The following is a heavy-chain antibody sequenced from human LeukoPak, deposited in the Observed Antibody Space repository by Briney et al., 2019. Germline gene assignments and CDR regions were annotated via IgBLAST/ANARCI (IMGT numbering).Heavy chain of an antibody. CDR2: INTDGSST. J-gene: IGHJ3*02. CDR1: GFTFSSYG. V-gene: IGHV3-74*01. Sequence: GGSLRLSCAASGFTFSSYGMHWVRQAPGKGLEWVSRINTDGSSTSYADSVKGRFTISRDNAKNTLYLQMNSLRAEDTAVYYCAKEQRRQWLVPFPAFDIWGQGTMVTVSS. D-gene: IGHD6-19*01. CDR3: AKEQRRQWLVPFPAFDI.